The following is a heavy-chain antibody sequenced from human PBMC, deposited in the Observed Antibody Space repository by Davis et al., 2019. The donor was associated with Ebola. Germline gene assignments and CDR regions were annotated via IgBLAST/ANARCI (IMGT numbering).Heavy chain of an antibody. J-gene: IGHJ5*02. CDR3: ATGGSYLDP. Sequence: GESLKISCAASGFTFSSYSMNWVRQAPGKGLEWISSISTSSSTMYYADSVKGRFTISRDNSKNTLYLQMNSLRAEDTAVYYCATGGSYLDPWGQGTLVTVSS. D-gene: IGHD1-26*01. V-gene: IGHV3-48*01. CDR1: GFTFSSYS. CDR2: ISTSSSTM.